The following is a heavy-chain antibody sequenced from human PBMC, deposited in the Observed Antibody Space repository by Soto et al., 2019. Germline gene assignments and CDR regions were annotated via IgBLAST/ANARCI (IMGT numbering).Heavy chain of an antibody. CDR1: GFTFSSYA. D-gene: IGHD2-2*01. CDR2: ISGSGGST. V-gene: IGHV3-23*01. Sequence: VQLLESGGGLVQPGGSLRLSCAASGFTFSSYAMSWVRQAPGKGLEWVSAISGSGGSTYYADSVKGRFTISRDNSKNTLYLQMNSLRAEGTAVYYCAKGTGHYYYYNGMDVWGQGTTVTVSS. J-gene: IGHJ6*02. CDR3: AKGTGHYYYYNGMDV.